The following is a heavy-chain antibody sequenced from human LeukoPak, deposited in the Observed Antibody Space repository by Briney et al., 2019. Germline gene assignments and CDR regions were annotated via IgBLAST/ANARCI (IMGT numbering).Heavy chain of an antibody. V-gene: IGHV1-24*01. CDR2: FDPEDGET. D-gene: IGHD6-13*01. CDR1: GYTLTELS. Sequence: ASVKVSCKVSGYTLTELSMHWVRQAPGKGLEWMGGFDPEDGETIYAQKFQGRVTMTEDTSTDTAYMEPSSLRSEDTAVYYCATFHRSSSWYNGAFDIWGQGTMVTVSS. J-gene: IGHJ3*02. CDR3: ATFHRSSSWYNGAFDI.